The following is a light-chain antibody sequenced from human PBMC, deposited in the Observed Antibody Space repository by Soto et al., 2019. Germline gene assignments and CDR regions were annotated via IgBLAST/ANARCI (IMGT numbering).Light chain of an antibody. V-gene: IGLV2-11*01. CDR3: CSYAGSYTFYV. J-gene: IGLJ1*01. CDR1: ISDVGGYDY. CDR2: DVN. Sequence: QSALTQPRSVSGSPGQSVTISCTGTISDVGGYDYVSWYQQHPGKAPKLMIFDVNQRPSGVPDRFSGSKSGNTASLTISGLQAEDDADYYCCSYAGSYTFYVFGVGTKLTVL.